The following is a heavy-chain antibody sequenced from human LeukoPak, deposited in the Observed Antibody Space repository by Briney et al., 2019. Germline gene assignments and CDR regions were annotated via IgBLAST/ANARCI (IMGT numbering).Heavy chain of an antibody. D-gene: IGHD3-10*01. CDR1: GYTFTSYG. CDR2: ISAYNGNT. J-gene: IGHJ4*02. CDR3: ARDLEIMVRGVITSFDY. Sequence: ASVKVSCKASGYTFTSYGISWVRQAPGQGLEWMGWISAYNGNTNYAQKLQGRVTMTTGTSTSTAYMELRSLRSDDTAVYYCARDLEIMVRGVITSFDYWGQGTLVTVSS. V-gene: IGHV1-18*01.